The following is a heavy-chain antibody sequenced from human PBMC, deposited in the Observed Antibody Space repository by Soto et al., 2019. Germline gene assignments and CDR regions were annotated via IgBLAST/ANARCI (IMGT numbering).Heavy chain of an antibody. CDR1: GYSFTSYW. CDR3: ARTSAAGKYYYTMDV. CDR2: IYPGDSDT. Sequence: GESLKISCKCSGYSFTSYWIGWVRQMPGKGLEWMGIIYPGDSDTRYSPSFQGQVTISADKSISTAYLQWSSLKASDTAMYYCARTSAAGKYYYTMDVWGQGTTVTVSS. J-gene: IGHJ6*02. D-gene: IGHD6-13*01. V-gene: IGHV5-51*01.